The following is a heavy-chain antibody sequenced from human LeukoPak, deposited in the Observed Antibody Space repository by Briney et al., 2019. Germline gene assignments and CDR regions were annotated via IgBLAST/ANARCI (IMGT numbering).Heavy chain of an antibody. J-gene: IGHJ1*01. Sequence: QPGGSLRLSCAASGFTVSSNYMSWVRQAPGKGLEWVSVIYSGGSTYYADSVKGRFTISRDNSRNTLYLQMYSLRAEDTALYYCASGYCSGGSCCSVYFQYWGQGTLVTVSS. D-gene: IGHD2-15*01. V-gene: IGHV3-53*01. CDR3: ASGYCSGGSCCSVYFQY. CDR2: IYSGGST. CDR1: GFTVSSNY.